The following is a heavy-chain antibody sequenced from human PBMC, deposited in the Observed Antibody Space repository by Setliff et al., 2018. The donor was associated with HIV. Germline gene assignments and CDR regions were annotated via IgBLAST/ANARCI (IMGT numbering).Heavy chain of an antibody. J-gene: IGHJ3*02. Sequence: PGGSLRLSCVASGFTFSRCWMSWVRQAPGKGLEWVGNIKQDGSEKYYVDSVKGRFTISRDNAKNSLYLQMNSLRADDTAMYYRACPKEGYSGSGGAFQIWGQGTMVTVSS. V-gene: IGHV3-7*01. D-gene: IGHD3-10*01. CDR1: GFTFSRCW. CDR3: ACPKEGYSGSGGAFQI. CDR2: IKQDGSEK.